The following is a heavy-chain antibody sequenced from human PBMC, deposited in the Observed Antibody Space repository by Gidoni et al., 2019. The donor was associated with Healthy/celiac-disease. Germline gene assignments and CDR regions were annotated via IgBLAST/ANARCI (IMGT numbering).Heavy chain of an antibody. V-gene: IGHV1-3*01. CDR3: ARTYYYDSSGYYSPLGYFDL. CDR1: GYTFTSYA. D-gene: IGHD3-22*01. J-gene: IGHJ2*01. CDR2: INAGNGNT. Sequence: QVQLVQSGAEVKKPAASVKVSCTASGYTFTSYAMHWVRQAPGQRLEWMGWINAGNGNTKYSQKFQGRVTITRDTSASTAYMELSSLRSEDTAVYYCARTYYYDSSGYYSPLGYFDLWGRGTLVTVSS.